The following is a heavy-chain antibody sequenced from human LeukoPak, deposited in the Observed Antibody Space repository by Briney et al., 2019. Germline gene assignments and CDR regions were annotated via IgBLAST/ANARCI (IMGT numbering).Heavy chain of an antibody. J-gene: IGHJ3*02. V-gene: IGHV3-33*01. CDR2: IWYDGSNK. Sequence: GGPLRLSCAAPGFTFSTYAMHWVRQAPGKGLEWVAVIWYDGSNKYYGDSVKGRLTISRDNSKNTLFLQMNSLRAEDTAVYYCAREADCSGGGCYRGAFDIWGQGTMVAVSS. CDR3: AREADCSGGGCYRGAFDI. CDR1: GFTFSTYA. D-gene: IGHD2-15*01.